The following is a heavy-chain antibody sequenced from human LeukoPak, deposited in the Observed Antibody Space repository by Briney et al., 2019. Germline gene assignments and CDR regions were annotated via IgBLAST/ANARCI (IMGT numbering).Heavy chain of an antibody. CDR2: ISSGGRTI. Sequence: GGSLRLSCAASGFAFSSYSMNWVRQAPGRGLEWISYISSGGRTIYYADSVKGRFTISIDNGDNSLYLLLNSLRADDTAVYFCARESITGHRDFDYWGQGTLITVSS. CDR1: GFAFSSYS. D-gene: IGHD7-27*01. V-gene: IGHV3-48*01. CDR3: ARESITGHRDFDY. J-gene: IGHJ4*02.